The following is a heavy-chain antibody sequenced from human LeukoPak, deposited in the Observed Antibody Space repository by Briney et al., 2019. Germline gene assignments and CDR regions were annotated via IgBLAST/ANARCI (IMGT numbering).Heavy chain of an antibody. CDR3: ATFPPTMVRGVTTNWFDP. D-gene: IGHD3-10*01. CDR2: INHSGST. V-gene: IGHV4-34*01. J-gene: IGHJ5*02. Sequence: SETLSLTCAVYGGSFSGYYWSWIRQPPGKGLEWIGEINHSGSTNYNPSLKSRVTISVDTSKNQFSLKLSSVTAADTAVYYCATFPPTMVRGVTTNWFDPWGQGTLVTVSS. CDR1: GGSFSGYY.